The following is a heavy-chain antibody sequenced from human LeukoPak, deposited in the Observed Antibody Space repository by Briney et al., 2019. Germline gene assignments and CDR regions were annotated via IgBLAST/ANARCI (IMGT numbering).Heavy chain of an antibody. CDR1: GFTFNAHS. D-gene: IGHD2-15*01. CDR3: AKCSGGNCYHSDDH. CDR2: ISSGSRYI. Sequence: GGSLRLSCAASGFTFNAHSMNWVRQAPGKGLEWVSSISSGSRYIYYADSVKGRFTISRGNAKDSLYLQMNSLRAEDTAVYYCAKCSGGNCYHSDDHWGQGTLVTVSP. J-gene: IGHJ5*02. V-gene: IGHV3-21*01.